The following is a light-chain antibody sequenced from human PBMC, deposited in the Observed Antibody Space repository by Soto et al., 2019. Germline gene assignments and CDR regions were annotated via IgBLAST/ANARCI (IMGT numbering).Light chain of an antibody. Sequence: EIVLTQSPGTLSLSPGERATLSCRASQSFNSIYLAWYQQKPGQAPRFLIYGASTRATGIPARFSGSGSGTDFTLTISRLESEDFAVYYCQQYGSSPRTFGQGTKVDI. V-gene: IGKV3-20*01. CDR3: QQYGSSPRT. J-gene: IGKJ1*01. CDR2: GAS. CDR1: QSFNSIY.